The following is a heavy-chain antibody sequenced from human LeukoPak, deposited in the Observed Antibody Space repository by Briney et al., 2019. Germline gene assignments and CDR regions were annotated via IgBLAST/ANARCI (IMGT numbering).Heavy chain of an antibody. CDR1: GYSISSGYY. Sequence: SETLSLTCTVSGYSISSGYYWGRIRQPPGKGLEWIGSIYHSGSTYYNPSLKSRVTISVDTSKNQFSLKLSSVTAADTAVYYCQYNPLDGMDVWGQGTTVTVSS. D-gene: IGHD5-24*01. J-gene: IGHJ6*02. CDR3: QYNPLDGMDV. V-gene: IGHV4-38-2*02. CDR2: IYHSGST.